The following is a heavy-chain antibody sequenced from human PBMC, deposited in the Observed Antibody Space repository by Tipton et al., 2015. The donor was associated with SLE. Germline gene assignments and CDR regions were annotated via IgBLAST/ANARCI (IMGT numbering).Heavy chain of an antibody. J-gene: IGHJ4*02. Sequence: TLSLTCTVSGDSISSTTYYWGWIRQPPGKSLEWIGSIYYSGNTYYNPSLKSRVIISVDTSKNQFSLKLRSVTAADTAVYYCASADSSGYSPFDYWGQGTLVTVSS. CDR3: ASADSSGYSPFDY. CDR1: GDSISSTTYY. CDR2: IYYSGNT. D-gene: IGHD3-22*01. V-gene: IGHV4-39*01.